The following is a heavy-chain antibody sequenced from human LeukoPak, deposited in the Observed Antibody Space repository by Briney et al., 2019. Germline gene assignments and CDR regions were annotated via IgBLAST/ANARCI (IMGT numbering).Heavy chain of an antibody. V-gene: IGHV4-39*07. D-gene: IGHD3-9*01. J-gene: IGHJ4*02. CDR3: ARDGGDILTGYYY. Sequence: SETLSLTCTVSGGSISSSSYYWGWIRQPPGKGLEWIGSIYYSGSTYYNPSLKSRVTISVDTSKNQFSLKPSSVTAADTAVYYCARDGGDILTGYYYWGQGTLVTVSS. CDR2: IYYSGST. CDR1: GGSISSSSYY.